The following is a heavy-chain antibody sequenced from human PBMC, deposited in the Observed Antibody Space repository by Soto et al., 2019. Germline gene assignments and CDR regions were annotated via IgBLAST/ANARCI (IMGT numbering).Heavy chain of an antibody. Sequence: QLQLQESGPGLVKPSETLSLTCTVSGGSISSSSYYWGWIRQPPGKGLEWIGSIYYSGSTYHNPSLKSRVTISVDTSKNQFSLKLSSVTAADTAVYYCARLTGGVYWGQGTWSPSPQ. J-gene: IGHJ4*02. CDR1: GGSISSSSYY. D-gene: IGHD7-27*01. CDR3: ARLTGGVY. CDR2: IYYSGST. V-gene: IGHV4-39*01.